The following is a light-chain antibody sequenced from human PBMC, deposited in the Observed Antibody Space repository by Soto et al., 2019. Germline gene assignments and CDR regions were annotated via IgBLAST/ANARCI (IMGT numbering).Light chain of an antibody. Sequence: EIVMTQSPATLSVSPGERATLSCRASQSVSSNLAWYHQKPGQAPSLLIYGASTRATGIPARFSGSGSGTDFTLTISSLQSEDFAVYYCQQYNNWPRTFGQGTKVEIK. CDR3: QQYNNWPRT. CDR2: GAS. J-gene: IGKJ1*01. CDR1: QSVSSN. V-gene: IGKV3-15*01.